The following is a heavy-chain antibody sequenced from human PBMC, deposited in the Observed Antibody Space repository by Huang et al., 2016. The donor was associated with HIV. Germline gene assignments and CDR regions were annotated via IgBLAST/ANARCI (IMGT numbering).Heavy chain of an antibody. V-gene: IGHV1-24*01. CDR1: GYTLTELS. CDR3: ATGFDTYYDI. Sequence: QVQLVQSGAEVKKPGASVKVSCKVSGYTLTELSIHWGRKAPGKGLEWRGGFAPEHGETNYAQNFQGRVTMTEDTSTDTAYMELNSLRSEDTAVYYCATGFDTYYDIWGQGTMVIASS. J-gene: IGHJ3*02. CDR2: FAPEHGET. D-gene: IGHD2-21*01.